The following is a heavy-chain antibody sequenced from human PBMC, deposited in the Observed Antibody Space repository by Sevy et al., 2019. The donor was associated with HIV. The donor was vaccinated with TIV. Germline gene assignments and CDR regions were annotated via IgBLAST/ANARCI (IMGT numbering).Heavy chain of an antibody. CDR1: GFTVNSNY. J-gene: IGHJ4*02. CDR2: IHSDDTT. V-gene: IGHV3-66*01. Sequence: GGSLRLSCAASGFTVNSNYMTWVRQAPGKGLEGVSVIHSDDTTYHADSVKDRFTISRDNFKNTLYLHMSSLRAEDIAVYYCARGKSGYGYALNYWGQGTLVTVSS. D-gene: IGHD5-18*01. CDR3: ARGKSGYGYALNY.